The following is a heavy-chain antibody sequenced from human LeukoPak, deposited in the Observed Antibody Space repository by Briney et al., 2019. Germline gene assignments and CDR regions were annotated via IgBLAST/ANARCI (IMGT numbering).Heavy chain of an antibody. CDR2: FYHSGIT. J-gene: IGHJ5*02. Sequence: SETLSLTCAVSGYSISSGYFWGWIRQPPGKGLEWIGSFYHSGITYYNPSLKSRVTISVEMSKNQFSLKLTSVIVADTAVYYCARDSGTTGEVKFDPWGQGTLVTVSS. V-gene: IGHV4-38-2*02. D-gene: IGHD3-10*01. CDR1: GYSISSGYF. CDR3: ARDSGTTGEVKFDP.